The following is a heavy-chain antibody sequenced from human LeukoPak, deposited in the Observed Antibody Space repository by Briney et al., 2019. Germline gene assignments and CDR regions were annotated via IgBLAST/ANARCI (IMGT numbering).Heavy chain of an antibody. Sequence: SETLSLTCTVSGGSISSYYWSWIRQPPRKGLEWIGYIYTSGSTNYNPSLKSRVTISVDTSKNQFSLKLSSVTAADTAVYYCARQVLSGMVSPDHFDYWGQGTLVTVSS. CDR3: ARQVLSGMVSPDHFDY. CDR2: IYTSGST. D-gene: IGHD1-26*01. J-gene: IGHJ4*02. CDR1: GGSISSYY. V-gene: IGHV4-4*09.